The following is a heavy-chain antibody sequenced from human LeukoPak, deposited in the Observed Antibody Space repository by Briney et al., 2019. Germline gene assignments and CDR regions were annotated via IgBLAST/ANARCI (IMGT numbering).Heavy chain of an antibody. D-gene: IGHD3-16*01. CDR3: ARAPGGDYVDY. CDR2: INSDGSST. CDR1: GFTFSSYW. Sequence: GGSLRLSCAASGFTFSSYWMHWVRQAPGQGLVWVSRINSDGSSTSYADSVKGRFTISRDNAKNTLYLQMNSLRAEDTAVYYCARAPGGDYVDYWGQGTLVTVSS. J-gene: IGHJ4*02. V-gene: IGHV3-74*01.